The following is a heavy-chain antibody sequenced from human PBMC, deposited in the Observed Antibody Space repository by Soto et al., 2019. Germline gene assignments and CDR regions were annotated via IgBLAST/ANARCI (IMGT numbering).Heavy chain of an antibody. CDR2: IYHSGST. Sequence: SETLSLTCAVSSRSISSSNWWSWVRPPPGKGLEWIGEIYHSGSTNYNPSLKSRVTISVDKSKNQFSLKLSSVTAADTAVYYCASIYGDYAFDICGEGTMVTVSS. CDR1: SRSISSSNW. J-gene: IGHJ3*02. CDR3: ASIYGDYAFDI. V-gene: IGHV4-4*02. D-gene: IGHD4-17*01.